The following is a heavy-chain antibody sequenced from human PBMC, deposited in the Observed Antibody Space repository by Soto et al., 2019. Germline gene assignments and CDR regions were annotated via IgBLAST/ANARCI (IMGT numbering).Heavy chain of an antibody. CDR3: AHVYGGYDNLDY. Sequence: QITLKESGPTLVKPTQTLTLTCTFSGFSLSTSGVGVGWIRQPTGKALEWLALIYWDDDKRYSPSMKSRLTITKDTSKNQVVLTMTIMDPVDTATYYCAHVYGGYDNLDYWGQGTLVTVSS. J-gene: IGHJ4*02. V-gene: IGHV2-5*02. CDR1: GFSLSTSGVG. D-gene: IGHD5-12*01. CDR2: IYWDDDK.